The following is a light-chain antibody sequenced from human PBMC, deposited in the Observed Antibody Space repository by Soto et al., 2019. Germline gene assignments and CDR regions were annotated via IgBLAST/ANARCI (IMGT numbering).Light chain of an antibody. Sequence: DIQMTQSPSSLSASVGDRVTITCRASQRISTSLCWFQQKPGRAPKLLISDASTLQSGVPSRFSGSGFGTDFTLTISSLQPEDFAAYYSLQTYTAPRTFGQGTNLDIK. V-gene: IGKV1-39*01. CDR1: QRISTS. CDR2: DAS. J-gene: IGKJ2*01. CDR3: LQTYTAPRT.